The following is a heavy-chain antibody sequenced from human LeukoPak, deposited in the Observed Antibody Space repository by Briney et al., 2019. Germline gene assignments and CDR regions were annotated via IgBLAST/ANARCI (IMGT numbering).Heavy chain of an antibody. CDR2: IYYSGST. J-gene: IGHJ4*02. CDR3: TRAVAGHPD. CDR1: GGFISSYY. Sequence: PSETLSLTCTVSGGFISSYYWSWIRQPPGKGLEWIGYIYYSGSTNYNPSLKSRVTISVDTSKNQFSLKLTSVTAADTAVYYCTRAVAGHPDWGQGTLVTVSS. V-gene: IGHV4-59*12. D-gene: IGHD6-19*01.